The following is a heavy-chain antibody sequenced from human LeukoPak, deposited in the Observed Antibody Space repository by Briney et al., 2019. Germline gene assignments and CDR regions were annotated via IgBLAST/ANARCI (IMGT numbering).Heavy chain of an antibody. CDR2: ISSSSSTI. D-gene: IGHD6-13*01. CDR3: ARASYSSSFDY. Sequence: GGSLRLSCAASGFTFSSYSMNWVRQAPGKGLEWVSYISSSSSTIYYADSVKGRFTISGDNAKNSLYLQMNSLRAEDTAVYYCARASYSSSFDYWGQGTLVTVSS. CDR1: GFTFSSYS. V-gene: IGHV3-48*01. J-gene: IGHJ4*02.